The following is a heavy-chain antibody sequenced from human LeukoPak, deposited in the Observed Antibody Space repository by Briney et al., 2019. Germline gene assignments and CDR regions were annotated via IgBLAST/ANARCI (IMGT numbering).Heavy chain of an antibody. CDR1: GFTFSHYW. CDR2: INSDGTTT. Sequence: GGSLRLSCDASGFTFSHYWMHWVRQAPGKGLAWVSRINSDGTTTAYADSVRGRFTISRDNSKNTLYLQMNSLRAEDTAVYYCASTGDFWSGYSAPFDYWGQGTLVTVSS. CDR3: ASTGDFWSGYSAPFDY. D-gene: IGHD3-3*01. V-gene: IGHV3-74*01. J-gene: IGHJ4*02.